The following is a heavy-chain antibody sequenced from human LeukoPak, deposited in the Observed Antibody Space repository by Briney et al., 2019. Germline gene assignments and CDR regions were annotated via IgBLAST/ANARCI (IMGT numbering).Heavy chain of an antibody. CDR1: GYTFTSYY. CDR2: INPSGGST. J-gene: IGHJ4*02. CDR3: TAFTDRPSDH. V-gene: IGHV1-46*03. Sequence: EASVKVSCKASGYTFTSYYMHWVRQAPGQGLEWMGIINPSGGSTSYAQKFQGRVTMTRDMSTSTVYMELSSLKTEDTALYFCTAFTDRPSDHWSQGTLVTVSS.